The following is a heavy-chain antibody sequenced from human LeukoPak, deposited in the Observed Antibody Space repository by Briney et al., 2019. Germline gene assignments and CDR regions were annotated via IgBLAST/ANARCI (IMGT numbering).Heavy chain of an antibody. CDR2: IIPILGIA. Sequence: SVKVSCKASGGTFSSYAISWVRQAPGQGLEWMGRIIPILGIANYAQKFQGRVTITADKSTSTAYMELSSLRSEDTAVYYCARDRNRYGSGSLFFFDYGGQGTLVTVSS. D-gene: IGHD3-10*01. V-gene: IGHV1-69*04. CDR3: ARDRNRYGSGSLFFFDY. CDR1: GGTFSSYA. J-gene: IGHJ4*02.